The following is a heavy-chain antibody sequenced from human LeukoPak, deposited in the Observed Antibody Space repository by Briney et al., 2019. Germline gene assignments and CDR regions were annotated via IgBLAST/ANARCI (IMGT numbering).Heavy chain of an antibody. CDR1: GGSISSGDYY. CDR2: IYYSGST. J-gene: IGHJ5*02. Sequence: SQTLSLTCTVSGGSISSGDYYWSWIRQPPGKGLEWIGYIYYSGSTYYNPSLKSRVTISVDTSKNQFSLKLSSVTAADTAVYCCARAKWVRGVTVDPWGQGTLVTVSS. V-gene: IGHV4-30-4*01. CDR3: ARAKWVRGVTVDP. D-gene: IGHD3-10*01.